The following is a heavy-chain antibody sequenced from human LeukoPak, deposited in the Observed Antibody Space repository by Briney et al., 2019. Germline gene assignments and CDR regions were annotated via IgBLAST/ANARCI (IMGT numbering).Heavy chain of an antibody. J-gene: IGHJ5*02. V-gene: IGHV4-59*12. CDR3: ARNGGYYDFWSGSNWFDP. D-gene: IGHD3-3*01. Sequence: SETLSLTCTVSGGSISSYYWSWIRQPPGKELEWIGYIYYSGSTNYNPSLKSRVTMSVDTSKNQFSLKLSSVTAADTAVYYCARNGGYYDFWSGSNWFDPWGQGTLVTVSS. CDR1: GGSISSYY. CDR2: IYYSGST.